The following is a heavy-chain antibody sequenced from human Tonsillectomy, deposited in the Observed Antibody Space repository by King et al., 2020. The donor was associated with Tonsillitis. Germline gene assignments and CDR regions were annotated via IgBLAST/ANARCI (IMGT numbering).Heavy chain of an antibody. D-gene: IGHD3-10*01. CDR3: VKDKNYHVAVSVSGYFQH. V-gene: IGHV3-9*01. J-gene: IGHJ1*01. Sequence: VKLVESGGGFVQPGRSLRLSCAASGFTFDNHVMHWVRQVPGKGLEWVASMGWNTATIGYADAVKGRFTISRDNAKNSLSLQMNSLRAEDTAVYYCVKDKNYHVAVSVSGYFQHWGQGTLVTVSS. CDR1: GFTFDNHV. CDR2: MGWNTATI.